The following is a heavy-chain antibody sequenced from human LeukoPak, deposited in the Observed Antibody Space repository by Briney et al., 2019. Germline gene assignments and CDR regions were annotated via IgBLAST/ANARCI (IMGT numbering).Heavy chain of an antibody. CDR2: INHSGRT. CDR1: GGAFSGYY. CDR3: ARSATEIVVDFDY. D-gene: IGHD2-15*01. J-gene: IGHJ4*02. V-gene: IGHV4-34*01. Sequence: SETLSLTCAVYGGAFSGYYCSWIRQPPGTGLKWIGEINHSGRTNYNPSLKSRVTISVDTSKNQFSLKLSSVTAAETAVYYCARSATEIVVDFDYWGQGTLVTVSS.